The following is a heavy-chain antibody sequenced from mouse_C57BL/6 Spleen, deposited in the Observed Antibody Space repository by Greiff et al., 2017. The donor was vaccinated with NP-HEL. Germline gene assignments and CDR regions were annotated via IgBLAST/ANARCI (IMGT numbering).Heavy chain of an antibody. CDR1: GFTFSDYG. CDR3: ARGGIYDYLFAY. D-gene: IGHD2-4*01. CDR2: ISSGSSTI. J-gene: IGHJ3*01. V-gene: IGHV5-17*01. Sequence: EVNVVESGGGLVKPGGSLKLSCAASGFTFSDYGMHWVRQAPEKGLEWVAYISSGSSTIYYADTVKGRFTISRDNAKNTLFLQMTSLRSEDTAMYYCARGGIYDYLFAYWGQGTLVTVSA.